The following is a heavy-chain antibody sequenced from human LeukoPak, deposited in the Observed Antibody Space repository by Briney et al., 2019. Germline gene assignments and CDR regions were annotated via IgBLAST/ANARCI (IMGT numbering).Heavy chain of an antibody. V-gene: IGHV3-30*18. Sequence: GGSLRLSCAASGFTFSSFGMHWVRQAPGKGLEWVALISYGGSNKYYADSVMGRFTISRDNSKNTLYLQMNSLRAEDAAVYYCAKDWDRGYYDSSVSYPDYWGQGTLVTVSS. D-gene: IGHD3-22*01. CDR3: AKDWDRGYYDSSVSYPDY. CDR2: ISYGGSNK. CDR1: GFTFSSFG. J-gene: IGHJ4*02.